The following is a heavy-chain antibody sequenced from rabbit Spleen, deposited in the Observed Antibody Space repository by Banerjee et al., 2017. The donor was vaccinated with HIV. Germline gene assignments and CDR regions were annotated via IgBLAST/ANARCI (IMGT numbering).Heavy chain of an antibody. CDR3: ARGVNYAGVAYVYDVGRLDL. D-gene: IGHD4-2*01. CDR1: GFSFSSVYY. Sequence: QEQLEESGGGLVKPEGSLTLTCTASGFSFSSVYYMCWVRQAPGKGLEWIGCFDRAYDNTHYATWAKGRFTISKTSSTTVTLQMTSLTAADTATYFCARGVNYAGVAYVYDVGRLDLWGQGTLVTVS. CDR2: FDRAYDNT. J-gene: IGHJ3*01. V-gene: IGHV1S45*01.